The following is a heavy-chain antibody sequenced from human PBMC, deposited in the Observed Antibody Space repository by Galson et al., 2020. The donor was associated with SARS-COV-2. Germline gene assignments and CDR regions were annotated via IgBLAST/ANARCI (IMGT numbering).Heavy chain of an antibody. Sequence: LSLTCTVSGGSVSSGSYYWSWIRQPPGKGLEWIGYIYNSGGTNYNPSLKSRVTISVDTSKNQFSLRLNSVTAADTAVYYCASRYCSSTNCLDAFDIWGQGTMVTVSS. CDR3: ASRYCSSTNCLDAFDI. CDR2: IYNSGGT. J-gene: IGHJ3*02. CDR1: GGSVSSGSYY. V-gene: IGHV4-61*01. D-gene: IGHD2-2*01.